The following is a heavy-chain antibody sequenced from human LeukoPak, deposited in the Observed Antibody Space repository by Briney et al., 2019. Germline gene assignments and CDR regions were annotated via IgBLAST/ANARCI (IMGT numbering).Heavy chain of an antibody. CDR3: AKSPSSSPPMRLDFDY. Sequence: GGSLRLSCAASGFTVSSNYMSWVRQAPGKGLEWVSVLYSGGSTYYADSVKGRFTISRDNSKNTLYLQMNSLRAEDTAVYYCAKSPSSSPPMRLDFDYWGQGTLVTVSS. CDR2: LYSGGST. CDR1: GFTVSSNY. J-gene: IGHJ4*02. D-gene: IGHD6-13*01. V-gene: IGHV3-53*01.